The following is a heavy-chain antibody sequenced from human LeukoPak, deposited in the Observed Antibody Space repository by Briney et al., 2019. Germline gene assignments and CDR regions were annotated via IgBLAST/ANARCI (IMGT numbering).Heavy chain of an antibody. CDR2: IFYSGGT. V-gene: IGHV4-59*01. J-gene: IGHJ1*01. CDR1: GGSISSYY. CDR3: TMVRGVTTFQH. Sequence: SETLSLTCTVSGGSISSYYWSWIRQPPGKGLEWIGYIFYSGGTNYNPSLKSRVTISLDTSKNQFSLKLSSVTAADTAVYYCTMVRGVTTFQHWGQGTLVTVSS. D-gene: IGHD3-10*01.